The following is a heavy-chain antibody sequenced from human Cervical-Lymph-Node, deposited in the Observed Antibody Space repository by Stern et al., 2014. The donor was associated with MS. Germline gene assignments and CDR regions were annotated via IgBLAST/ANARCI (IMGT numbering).Heavy chain of an antibody. Sequence: QVQLQESGPGLVKPSETLSLTCTVSGDSINSSTYFWGWIRQPPGKGLEWIGNMHYSGSTYYNPSLKSRVTTSVDPSKSQFFLKLGFVTATDTAVYYCARAYVWGTFRYLDSWGQGTLVTVSS. V-gene: IGHV4-39*01. CDR2: MHYSGST. CDR3: ARAYVWGTFRYLDS. CDR1: GDSINSSTYF. D-gene: IGHD3-16*02. J-gene: IGHJ4*02.